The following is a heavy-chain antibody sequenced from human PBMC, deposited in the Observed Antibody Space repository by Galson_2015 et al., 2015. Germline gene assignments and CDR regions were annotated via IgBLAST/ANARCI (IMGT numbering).Heavy chain of an antibody. V-gene: IGHV3-33*01. CDR2: IWYDGSNE. J-gene: IGHJ4*02. Sequence: SLRLSCAASGFTFSSYGMHWVRRAPGKGLEWVAVIWYDGSNEYCADSVKGRFTISRDNSKNTLYLQMNSLRAEDTAVYYCARDRGSGWFGPIDYWGQGTLVTVSS. CDR1: GFTFSSYG. D-gene: IGHD6-19*01. CDR3: ARDRGSGWFGPIDY.